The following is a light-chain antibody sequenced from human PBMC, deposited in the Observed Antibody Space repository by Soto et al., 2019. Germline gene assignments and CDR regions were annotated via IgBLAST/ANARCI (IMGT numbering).Light chain of an antibody. J-gene: IGLJ2*01. CDR1: SSDVGDYNY. CDR3: SSYRSGLTVV. Sequence: QSALTQPASVSGSPGQSITISCTGTSSDVGDYNYVSWYQQHPGKAPKLMIYEVSNRPSGVSNRFSGSKSGNTASLTISGLQAADEADYYCSSYRSGLTVVFGGGTKLTVL. V-gene: IGLV2-14*01. CDR2: EVS.